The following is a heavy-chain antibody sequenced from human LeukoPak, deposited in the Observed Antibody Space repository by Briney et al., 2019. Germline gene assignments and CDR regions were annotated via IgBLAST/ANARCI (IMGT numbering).Heavy chain of an antibody. CDR1: GGSISSSSCY. V-gene: IGHV4-39*07. CDR3: ARAPSAPYYYYYGMDV. CDR2: INHSGST. Sequence: SETLSLTCTVSGGSISSSSCYWGWIRQPPGKRLEWIGEINHSGSTNYNPSLKSRVTISVDTSKNQFSLKLSSVTAADTAVYYCARAPSAPYYYYYGMDVWGQGTTVTVSS. J-gene: IGHJ6*02.